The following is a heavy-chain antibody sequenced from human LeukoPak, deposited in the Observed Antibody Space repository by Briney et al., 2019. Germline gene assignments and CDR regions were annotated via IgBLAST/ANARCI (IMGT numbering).Heavy chain of an antibody. CDR1: GGSFSGYY. CDR2: INHSGNT. J-gene: IGHJ4*02. CDR3: ARATVAAAAPGGY. D-gene: IGHD6-13*01. Sequence: SETLSLTCAVYGGSFSGYYWSWIRQPPGKGLEWIGEINHSGNTNYNPSLKSRVIISVDTSKKQFSLKLSSVTAEDTAVYYCARATVAAAAPGGYWGQGTLVTVSS. V-gene: IGHV4-34*01.